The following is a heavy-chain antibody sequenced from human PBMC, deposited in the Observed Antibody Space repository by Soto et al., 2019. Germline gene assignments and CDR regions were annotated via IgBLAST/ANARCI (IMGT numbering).Heavy chain of an antibody. V-gene: IGHV3-15*01. D-gene: IGHD3-10*01. CDR1: GFTFSNAW. CDR3: TTDPDEPYYYGSGSYHDAFDI. CDR2: IKSKTDGGTT. Sequence: GGSLRLSCAASGFTFSNAWMSWVRQAPGKGLEWVGRIKSKTDGGTTDYAAPVKGRFTISRDDSKNTLYPQMNSLKTEDTAVYYCTTDPDEPYYYGSGSYHDAFDIWGQGTMVTVSS. J-gene: IGHJ3*02.